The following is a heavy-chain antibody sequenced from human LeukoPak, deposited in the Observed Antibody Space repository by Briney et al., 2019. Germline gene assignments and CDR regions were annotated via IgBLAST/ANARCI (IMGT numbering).Heavy chain of an antibody. D-gene: IGHD7-27*01. CDR3: ARHYGATGGVFDY. V-gene: IGHV4-59*08. J-gene: IGHJ4*02. CDR2: IYYSGST. CDR1: GGSISSYY. Sequence: PSETLSLTCTVSGGSISSYYWSWIRQPPGKGLEWIGYIYYSGSTHYNPSLKSRVTISVDTSKDHFSLKLSSVTAADTAVYYCARHYGATGGVFDYWGQGALVTVSS.